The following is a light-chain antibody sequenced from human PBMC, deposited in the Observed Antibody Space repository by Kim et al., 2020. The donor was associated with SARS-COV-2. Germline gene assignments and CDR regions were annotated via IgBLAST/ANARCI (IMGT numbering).Light chain of an antibody. Sequence: SPGADATLSCRASQSVSSMYLAWYQQKPGQAPRLLIYGASNRATGIPDRFSGSGSGTDFTLTISRLEPEDCAVYYCQQYENSPWTFGQGTKVDIK. CDR2: GAS. CDR1: QSVSSMY. CDR3: QQYENSPWT. V-gene: IGKV3-20*01. J-gene: IGKJ1*01.